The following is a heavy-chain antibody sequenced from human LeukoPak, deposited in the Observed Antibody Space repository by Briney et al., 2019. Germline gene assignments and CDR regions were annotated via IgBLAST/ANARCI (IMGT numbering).Heavy chain of an antibody. CDR2: SGGSGGAT. V-gene: IGHV3-23*01. D-gene: IGHD3-3*01. CDR1: GFTFSSFG. CDR3: AKGKDFNGYYVDS. J-gene: IGHJ4*02. Sequence: PGGSLRLSCAASGFTFSSFGMSWVRQSPETGLEWVSFSGGSGGATHYAESVKVRFTISRDNSKNTLYLEMSRLRADDTAVYYCAKGKDFNGYYVDSWGQGTLVTVSS.